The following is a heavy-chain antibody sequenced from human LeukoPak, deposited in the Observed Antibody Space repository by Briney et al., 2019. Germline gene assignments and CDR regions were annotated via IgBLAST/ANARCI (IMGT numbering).Heavy chain of an antibody. CDR1: GFALKSYS. CDR2: ISSTSAYI. D-gene: IGHD4-11*01. J-gene: IGHJ6*02. V-gene: IGHV3-21*01. Sequence: PGGSLRLSCAGSGFALKSYSLSWVRQAPGKGLEWVSSISSTSAYIYYADSVKGRFTISRDNSKNTLDLQMNSLRAEDTAVYYCARDGAMTNYYYYGMDVWGQGTTVTVSS. CDR3: ARDGAMTNYYYYGMDV.